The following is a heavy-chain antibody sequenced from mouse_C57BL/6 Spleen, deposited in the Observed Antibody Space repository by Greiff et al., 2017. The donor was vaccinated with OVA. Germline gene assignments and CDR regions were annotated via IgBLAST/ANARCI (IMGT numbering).Heavy chain of an antibody. J-gene: IGHJ1*03. CDR2: IDPSDSYP. V-gene: IGHV1-69*01. Sequence: QVQLKQPGAELVMPGASVKLSCKASGYTFTSYWMHWVKQRPGQGLAWIGEIDPSDSYPNYNQKFKGKSTLTVDKSSSTAYMQLSSLTSEDSAVYYCARSSGSSYYWYFDVWGTGTTVTVSS. D-gene: IGHD1-1*01. CDR3: ARSSGSSYYWYFDV. CDR1: GYTFTSYW.